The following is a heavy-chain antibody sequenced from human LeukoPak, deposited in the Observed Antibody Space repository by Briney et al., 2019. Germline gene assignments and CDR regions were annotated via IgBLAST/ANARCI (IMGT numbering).Heavy chain of an antibody. V-gene: IGHV1-46*01. CDR1: GYSFTSNY. J-gene: IGHJ6*02. D-gene: IGHD7-27*01. Sequence: GASVKVSCKASGYSFTSNYIHWVRQAPGQGLEWMGMIYPSDGSTSYAQKFQGRVTMTRNTSISTAYMELSSLRSEDTAVYYCARVLGGSNWGNYYYYGMDVWGQGTTVTVSS. CDR2: IYPSDGST. CDR3: ARVLGGSNWGNYYYYGMDV.